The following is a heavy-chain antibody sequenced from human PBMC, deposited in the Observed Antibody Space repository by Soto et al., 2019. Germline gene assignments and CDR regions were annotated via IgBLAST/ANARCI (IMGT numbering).Heavy chain of an antibody. CDR2: IFHSGHT. D-gene: IGHD6-19*01. CDR3: AYSTGLHRPDV. Sequence: QVQLQESGPGLVKPSGTLSLTCAVSGDSISNSRWWTWVRQPPGKGLEWIGDIFHSGHTNYNPSLRTRVLISVDKSQNQFSLQVSSVPAADTAVYYCAYSTGLHRPDVWGQGTLVTVSS. J-gene: IGHJ3*01. CDR1: GDSISNSRW. V-gene: IGHV4-4*02.